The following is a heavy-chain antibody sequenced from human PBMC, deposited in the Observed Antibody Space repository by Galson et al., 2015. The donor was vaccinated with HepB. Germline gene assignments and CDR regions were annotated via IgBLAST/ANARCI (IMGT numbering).Heavy chain of an antibody. D-gene: IGHD3-16*01. J-gene: IGHJ6*02. V-gene: IGHV1-69*13. CDR2: IIPIFGTA. Sequence: VKVSCKASGGTFSSYAISWVRQAPGQGLEWMGGIIPIFGTANYAQKFQGRVTITADESTSTAYMELSSLRSEDTAVYYCAREGWGSDDYYYYGMDVWGQGTTVTVSS. CDR1: GGTFSSYA. CDR3: AREGWGSDDYYYYGMDV.